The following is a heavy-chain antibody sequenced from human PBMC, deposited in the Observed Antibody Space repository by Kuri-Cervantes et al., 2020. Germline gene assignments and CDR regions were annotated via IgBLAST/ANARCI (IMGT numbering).Heavy chain of an antibody. CDR3: AKDSIRSKGQLVLWGTNYYYYYGMDV. CDR2: ISYDGSNK. CDR1: GFTFSSYA. V-gene: IGHV3-30-3*01. J-gene: IGHJ6*02. D-gene: IGHD6-6*01. Sequence: GESLKISCAASGFTFSSYAMHWVRQAPGKGLEWVAVISYDGSNKYYADSVKGRFTISRDNSKNTLYPQMNSLRAEDTAVYYCAKDSIRSKGQLVLWGTNYYYYYGMDVWGQGTTVTVSS.